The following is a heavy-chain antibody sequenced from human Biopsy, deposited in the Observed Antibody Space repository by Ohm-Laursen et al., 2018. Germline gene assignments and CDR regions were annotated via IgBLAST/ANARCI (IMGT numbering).Heavy chain of an antibody. Sequence: SDTLSLTWPVSGGSISNNNYYWGWIRQPPGKGLEWIGSIFYRGSTHYKPSLKSRVNISVDTSKNQFSLKLNSVTAADTAVYYCARMDCSGGSCHYYSYGMDVWGQGTTVTVSS. CDR1: GGSISNNNYY. D-gene: IGHD2-15*01. CDR3: ARMDCSGGSCHYYSYGMDV. CDR2: IFYRGST. V-gene: IGHV4-39*01. J-gene: IGHJ6*02.